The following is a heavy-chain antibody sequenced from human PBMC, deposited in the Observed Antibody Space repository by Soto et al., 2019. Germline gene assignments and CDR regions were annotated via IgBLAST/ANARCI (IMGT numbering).Heavy chain of an antibody. D-gene: IGHD2-21*01. CDR3: SHISARRNDFDV. Sequence: QVQMVQSGVEVKNPGATVKVSCQAPNYLLGAFGISWVRQAPGQGPERMGWITPYNRNTHYAEKFRDRVTMTADKSTNTDYMGVRRLTSDETAAYFCSHISARRNDFDVWGQGTVVTVSS. CDR1: NYLLGAFG. J-gene: IGHJ3*01. V-gene: IGHV1-18*01. CDR2: ITPYNRNT.